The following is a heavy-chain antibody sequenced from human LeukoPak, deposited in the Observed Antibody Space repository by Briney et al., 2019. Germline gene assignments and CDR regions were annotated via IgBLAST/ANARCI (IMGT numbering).Heavy chain of an antibody. D-gene: IGHD3-9*01. CDR3: ARDRDYDILTASYGMDV. V-gene: IGHV1-2*04. CDR1: GYTFTGYY. J-gene: IGHJ6*02. CDR2: INPNSGGT. Sequence: EASVKVSCKASGYTFTGYYMHWVRQAPGQGLEWMGWINPNSGGTNYAQKFQGWVTMTRDTSISTAYMELSRLRSDDTAVYYCARDRDYDILTASYGMDVWGQGTTVTVSS.